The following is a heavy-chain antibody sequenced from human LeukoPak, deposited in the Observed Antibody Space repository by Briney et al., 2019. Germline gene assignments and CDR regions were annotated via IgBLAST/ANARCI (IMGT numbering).Heavy chain of an antibody. CDR3: AKDRALMVQGVIPV. CDR2: ISGSGGST. V-gene: IGHV3-23*01. J-gene: IGHJ4*02. Sequence: GGSLRLSCAASGFTFSSYAMSWVRQAPGKGMEWVSAISGSGGSTYYADSVKGRFTISRGHSKNTLYLQMNSLRAEDTAVYYCAKDRALMVQGVIPVWGQGTLVTVSS. CDR1: GFTFSSYA. D-gene: IGHD3-10*01.